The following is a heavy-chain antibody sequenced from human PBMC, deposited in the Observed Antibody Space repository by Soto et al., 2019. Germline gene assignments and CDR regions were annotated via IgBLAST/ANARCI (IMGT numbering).Heavy chain of an antibody. CDR2: IYHSGNT. D-gene: IGHD3-10*01. V-gene: IGHV4-4*02. Sequence: QVQLQESGPGLVKPSGTLSLTCAVSGGSISSSNWWSWVRQPPGKGLEWIGEIYHSGNTNYNPSLKGRVTMGVEQSRNQFSLKLSSVTAADTGVYYCARRWGEGRVDYWGQGTLVTASS. J-gene: IGHJ4*02. CDR3: ARRWGEGRVDY. CDR1: GGSISSSNW.